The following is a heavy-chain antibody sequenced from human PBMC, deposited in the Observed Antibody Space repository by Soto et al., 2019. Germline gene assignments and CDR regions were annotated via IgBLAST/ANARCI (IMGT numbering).Heavy chain of an antibody. CDR2: IRGSGGST. D-gene: IGHD6-19*01. CDR1: GFTFSSYA. Sequence: EVQLLESGGGLVQPGGSLRLSCAASGFTFSSYAMSWVRQAPGKGLEWVSAIRGSGGSTYYADSVKGRFTISRDNSKNTLYLQMNSLRAEDTAVYYCVKEYEYSSGWERIDYWGQGALVTVSS. J-gene: IGHJ4*02. CDR3: VKEYEYSSGWERIDY. V-gene: IGHV3-23*01.